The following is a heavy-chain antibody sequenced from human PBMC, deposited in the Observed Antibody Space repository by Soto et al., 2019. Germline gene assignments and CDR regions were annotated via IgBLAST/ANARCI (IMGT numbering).Heavy chain of an antibody. CDR1: GFTFSSYA. CDR2: ISGSGGST. Sequence: GSLRLSCAASGFTFSSYAMSWVRQAPVKGLEWVSAISGSGGSTYYADSVKGRFTISRDNSKNTLYLQMNSLRAEDTAVYYCAKDLIFGVVTGFDYWGQGTLVTVSS. D-gene: IGHD3-3*01. J-gene: IGHJ4*02. CDR3: AKDLIFGVVTGFDY. V-gene: IGHV3-23*01.